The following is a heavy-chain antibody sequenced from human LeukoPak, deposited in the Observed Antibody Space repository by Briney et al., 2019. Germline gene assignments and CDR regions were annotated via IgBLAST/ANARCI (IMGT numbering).Heavy chain of an antibody. CDR1: GYTFTSYG. J-gene: IGHJ4*02. CDR2: ISAYNGNT. V-gene: IGHV1-18*01. Sequence: ASVKVSCKASGYTFTSYGISWVRQAPGQGLEWMGWISAYNGNTNYAQKLQGRVTMTTDTSTSTAYMELRSLRSDDTAVYYCARSYYYDSSGYWGYWGQGTLVTVSS. CDR3: ARSYYYDSSGYWGY. D-gene: IGHD3-22*01.